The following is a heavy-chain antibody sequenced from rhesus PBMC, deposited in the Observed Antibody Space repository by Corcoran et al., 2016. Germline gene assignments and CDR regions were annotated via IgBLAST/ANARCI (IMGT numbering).Heavy chain of an antibody. D-gene: IGHD5-42*01. CDR3: ARGKKQINWGYNWYFDI. CDR2: IYWEDDK. V-gene: IGHV2S1*01. J-gene: IGHJ2*01. Sequence: QVTLKESGPALVKPTQTLTLTCTFSGFSLSTSGMGVGWIRQPPGKALEWLASIYWEDDKYSSTSLTSRLTISKDTSKNQVVLTMTNMDPVDTATYYCARGKKQINWGYNWYFDIWGPGTPITISS. CDR1: GFSLSTSGMG.